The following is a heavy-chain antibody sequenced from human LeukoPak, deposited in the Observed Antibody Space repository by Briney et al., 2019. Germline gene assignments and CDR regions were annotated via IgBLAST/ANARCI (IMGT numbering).Heavy chain of an antibody. Sequence: SETLSLTCAVYGGSFSGYYWSWIRQPPGKGLEWIGEINHSGSTNYNPSLKSRVTISVDTSKNQFSLKLSSVTAADTAVYYCARGRHDVLTGSPNWFDPWGQGTTVTVSS. CDR2: INHSGST. J-gene: IGHJ5*01. CDR3: ARGRHDVLTGSPNWFDP. D-gene: IGHD3-9*01. V-gene: IGHV4-34*01. CDR1: GGSFSGYY.